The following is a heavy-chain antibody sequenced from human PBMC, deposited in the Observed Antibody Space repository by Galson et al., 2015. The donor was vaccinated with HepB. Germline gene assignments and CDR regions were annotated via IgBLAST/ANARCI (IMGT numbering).Heavy chain of an antibody. Sequence: SETLSLTCTVSGGSISSYYWSWIRQPPGKGLEWIGYIYYSGSTNYNPSLKSRVTISVDTSKNQFSLKLSSVTAADTAVYYCARHHVDTATYYYYYYGMDVWGQGTTVTVSS. D-gene: IGHD5-18*01. CDR1: GGSISSYY. CDR3: ARHHVDTATYYYYYYGMDV. V-gene: IGHV4-59*08. CDR2: IYYSGST. J-gene: IGHJ6*02.